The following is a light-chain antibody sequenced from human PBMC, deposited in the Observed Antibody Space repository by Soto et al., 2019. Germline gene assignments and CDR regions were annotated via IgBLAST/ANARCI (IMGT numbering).Light chain of an antibody. CDR1: SSNIGAGYD. J-gene: IGLJ1*01. Sequence: QSALTQPPSVSGAPGQRVTISCTGSSSNIGAGYDVHWYQQLPGTAPKLLIYGNSNRPSGVPDRFSGSKSGTSASLAITGLQAEDEADYYCQSYDSSLSGSRVFGAGPKVNVL. V-gene: IGLV1-40*01. CDR3: QSYDSSLSGSRV. CDR2: GNS.